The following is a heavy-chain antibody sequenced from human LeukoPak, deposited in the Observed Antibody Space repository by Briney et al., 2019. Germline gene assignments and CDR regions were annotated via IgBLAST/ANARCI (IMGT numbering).Heavy chain of an antibody. D-gene: IGHD6-6*01. V-gene: IGHV1-69*05. CDR2: IIPIFGTA. CDR1: GGTFSSYA. J-gene: IGHJ4*02. CDR3: ARGWGAARRLGYFDY. Sequence: SVKVSCKASGGTFSSYAISWVRQAPGQGLEWMGGIIPIFGTANYAQKFQGRVTITTDESTSTAYMELSSLRSEDTAVYYCARGWGAARRLGYFDYWGQGTLVTVSS.